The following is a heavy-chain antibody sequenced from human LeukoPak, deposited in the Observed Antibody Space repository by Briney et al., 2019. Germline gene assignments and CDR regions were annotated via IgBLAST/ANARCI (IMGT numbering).Heavy chain of an antibody. CDR3: ARRMPYSSSWDDAFDI. Sequence: GGSLRLSCAASGFTFSDYYMSWIRQAPGKGLEWVSYISSSGSTIYYADSVKGRFTISRDNAKNSLYLQMNSLRAEDTAVYYCARRMPYSSSWDDAFDIRGQGTMVTVSS. CDR2: ISSSGSTI. V-gene: IGHV3-11*01. CDR1: GFTFSDYY. D-gene: IGHD6-13*01. J-gene: IGHJ3*02.